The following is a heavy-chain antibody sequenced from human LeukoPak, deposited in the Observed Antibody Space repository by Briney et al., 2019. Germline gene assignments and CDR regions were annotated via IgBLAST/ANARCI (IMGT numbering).Heavy chain of an antibody. J-gene: IGHJ5*02. Sequence: SETLSLTCTVSGGSISSYYWSWIRQPPGKGLEWIGYIYYSGSTNYNPSFKSRVTISVDTSKNQFSLKLSSVTAADTAVYYCARSSSWYGNWFDPWGQGTLVTVSS. CDR1: GGSISSYY. D-gene: IGHD6-13*01. CDR2: IYYSGST. V-gene: IGHV4-59*01. CDR3: ARSSSWYGNWFDP.